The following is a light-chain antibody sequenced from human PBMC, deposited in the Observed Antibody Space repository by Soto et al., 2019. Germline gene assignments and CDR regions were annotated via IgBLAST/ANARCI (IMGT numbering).Light chain of an antibody. V-gene: IGKV3-20*01. CDR3: QHYGSSPWT. CDR2: GAS. J-gene: IGKJ1*01. Sequence: EIVLTQSPGTLSLSPGERATLSCSASQSVSSSYLAWYQQKPGQAPRLLIYGASSRATGIPDRFSGSGSGTGFTLTISRLEPEDFAVYYCQHYGSSPWTFGQGTKVDIK. CDR1: QSVSSSY.